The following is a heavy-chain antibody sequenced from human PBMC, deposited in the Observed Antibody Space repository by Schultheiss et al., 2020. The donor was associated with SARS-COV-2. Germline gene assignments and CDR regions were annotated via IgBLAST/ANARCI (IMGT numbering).Heavy chain of an antibody. CDR3: ARALPTFQSRGPAWNWFDP. CDR2: ISSSSSYI. J-gene: IGHJ5*02. Sequence: GESLKISCAASGFTFSSYSMNWVRQAPGKGLEWVSSISSSSSYIYYADSVKGRFTISRDNAKNSLYLQMNSLRAEDTAVYYCARALPTFQSRGPAWNWFDPWGQGTLVTVSS. D-gene: IGHD3-10*01. CDR1: GFTFSSYS. V-gene: IGHV3-21*01.